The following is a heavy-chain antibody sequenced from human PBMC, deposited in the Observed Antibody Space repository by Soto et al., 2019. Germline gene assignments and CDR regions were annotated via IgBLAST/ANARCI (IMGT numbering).Heavy chain of an antibody. CDR1: GYTFANSG. D-gene: IGHD3-22*01. Sequence: AVKASCKAPGYTFANSGISWGLQAPGQELEWMGWISTYNDNTNYAQKFQGRVTMTTDTSTSTAYMELRSLRSDDTAVYYCAIGESVFSMTVVVISLFYDCGQGTSVTGSS. CDR2: ISTYNDNT. V-gene: IGHV1-18*04. J-gene: IGHJ1*01. CDR3: AIGESVFSMTVVVISLFYD.